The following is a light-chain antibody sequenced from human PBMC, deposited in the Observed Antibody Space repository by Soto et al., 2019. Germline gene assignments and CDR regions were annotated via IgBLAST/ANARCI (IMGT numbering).Light chain of an antibody. CDR3: QQYSIWRT. CDR2: GAS. Sequence: EIVLTQSPATPSLAPGEIVTLSCRASESVSTNLAWYQQKAGQAPRLLIYGASTRATGIPARFSGSGSGTEFTLTISSLQSEDFAVYYCQQYSIWRTFGQGTKVDIK. CDR1: ESVSTN. J-gene: IGKJ1*01. V-gene: IGKV3-15*01.